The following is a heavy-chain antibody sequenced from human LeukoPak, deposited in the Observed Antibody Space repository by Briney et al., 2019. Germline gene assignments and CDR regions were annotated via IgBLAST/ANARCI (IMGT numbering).Heavy chain of an antibody. CDR3: ARDAQQLVTPFDY. D-gene: IGHD6-13*01. CDR2: ISSSSSTI. J-gene: IGHJ4*02. V-gene: IGHV3-48*01. CDR1: GFTFSSYS. Sequence: GGSLRLSCAAPGFTFSSYSMNWVRQAPGKGLEWVSYISSSSSTIYYADSVKGRFTISRDNAKNSLYLLMNSLRAEDTAVYYCARDAQQLVTPFDYWGQGTLVTVSS.